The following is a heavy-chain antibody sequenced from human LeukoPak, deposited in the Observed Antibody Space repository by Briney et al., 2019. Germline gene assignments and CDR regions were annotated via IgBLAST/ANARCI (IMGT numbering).Heavy chain of an antibody. CDR1: GFTFSSYA. D-gene: IGHD5-18*01. Sequence: PGRSLRLSCAASGFTFSSYAMHWVRQAPGKGLEWVAVISYDGSNKYYADSVKGRFTISRDNSKNTLYLQMNSLRAEDTAVYYCARVVLQLWPFDYWGQGTLVTVSS. J-gene: IGHJ4*02. CDR2: ISYDGSNK. CDR3: ARVVLQLWPFDY. V-gene: IGHV3-30*04.